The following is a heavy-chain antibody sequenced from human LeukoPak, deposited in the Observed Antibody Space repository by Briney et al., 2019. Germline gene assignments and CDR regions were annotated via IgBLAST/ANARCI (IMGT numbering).Heavy chain of an antibody. D-gene: IGHD4/OR15-4a*01. J-gene: IGHJ3*02. CDR1: GGSISSSSYY. CDR3: ARRAYGGGKNAFDI. Sequence: SSETLSLTCTVSGGSISSSSYYWGWIRQPPGKGLEWIGSIYYSGSTYYNPSLKSRVTISVDTSKNQFSLKLSSVTAADTAVYYCARRAYGGGKNAFDIWGQGTVVTVSS. CDR2: IYYSGST. V-gene: IGHV4-39*01.